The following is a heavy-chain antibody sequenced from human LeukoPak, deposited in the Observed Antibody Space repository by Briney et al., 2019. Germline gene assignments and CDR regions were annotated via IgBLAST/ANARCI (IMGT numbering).Heavy chain of an antibody. CDR1: GYTFTDYY. Sequence: ASVKVSCKASGYTFTDYYIHWVRQAPGQGLEWMGWINPNSGGTKYAQKFQGRVIMTRDTSITTPYMDLIRLTSDDTATYYCARAGSRWVTATPTSPDYYYGMDVWGQGTTVTVSS. CDR3: ARAGSRWVTATPTSPDYYYGMDV. D-gene: IGHD2-21*02. V-gene: IGHV1-2*02. CDR2: INPNSGGT. J-gene: IGHJ6*02.